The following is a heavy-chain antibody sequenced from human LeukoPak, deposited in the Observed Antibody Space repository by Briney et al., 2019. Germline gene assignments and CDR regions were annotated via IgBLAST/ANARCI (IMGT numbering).Heavy chain of an antibody. CDR2: ISYDVSNK. V-gene: IGHV3-30-3*01. D-gene: IGHD3-3*01. CDR1: GFTFSSYT. J-gene: IGHJ5*02. CDR3: ARGGQGYDLNWFDP. Sequence: GGSLRLSCAASGFTFSSYTIHWVRQAPSKGLEWVTIISYDVSNKYYADSVKGPFTISRDNSKNTLYLQMNSLRAEDTAVYYCARGGQGYDLNWFDPWGQRTLVTVSS.